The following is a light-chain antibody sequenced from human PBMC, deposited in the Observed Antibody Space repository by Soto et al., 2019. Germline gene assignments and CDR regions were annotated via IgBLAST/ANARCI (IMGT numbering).Light chain of an antibody. Sequence: EIVMTQSPATLSVSPGERTTLSCRASQSVSSNLAWYQQKPGQAPRLLIYGASTRATGIPARFSGSGSGTEFTLTISSLQSEYFEVYYCQQYNNWWTFGQGTKVEIK. CDR1: QSVSSN. V-gene: IGKV3-15*01. CDR3: QQYNNWWT. CDR2: GAS. J-gene: IGKJ1*01.